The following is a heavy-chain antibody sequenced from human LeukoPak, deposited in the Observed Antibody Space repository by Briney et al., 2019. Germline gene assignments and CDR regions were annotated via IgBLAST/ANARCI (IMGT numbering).Heavy chain of an antibody. J-gene: IGHJ4*02. V-gene: IGHV3-30-3*01. D-gene: IGHD4-17*01. CDR1: GFSFSSYA. CDR2: ISYDGSNK. CDR3: ARDRDYGGTFDY. Sequence: ESGGSLRLSCAASGFSFSSYAMRWVRQAPGKGLEWVAVISYDGSNKYYADSVKGRFTISRDNSKNSLYLQMNILAADDTGVYYCARDRDYGGTFDYWGQGTLVTVSS.